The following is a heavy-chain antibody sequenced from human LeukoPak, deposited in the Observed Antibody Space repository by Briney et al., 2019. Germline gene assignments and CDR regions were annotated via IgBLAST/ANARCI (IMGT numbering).Heavy chain of an antibody. CDR1: GGSISSYY. J-gene: IGHJ6*03. V-gene: IGHV4-59*01. Sequence: SETLSLTCTVSGGSISSYYWSWIRQPPGKGREWIGYIHYSGSTHYNPSLNSLVTISVDTSKKQFSLKLRSVTAADTAVYYCARTTEGYAGGPGYSYYYYMDVWGKGTTVTISS. CDR3: ARTTEGYAGGPGYSYYYYMDV. CDR2: IHYSGST. D-gene: IGHD5-12*01.